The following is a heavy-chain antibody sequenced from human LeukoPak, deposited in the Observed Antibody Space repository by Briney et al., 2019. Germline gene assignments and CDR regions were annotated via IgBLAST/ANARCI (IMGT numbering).Heavy chain of an antibody. CDR2: IYYSGST. CDR3: ASLMVRGVITN. J-gene: IGHJ4*02. CDR1: GGSISSYY. Sequence: SETLSLTCTVSGGSISSYYWSWLRQPPGKGLEWIGYIYYSGSTNYNPSLKSRVTISVDTSKNQFSLKLSSVTAADTAVYYCASLMVRGVITNWGQGTLVTVSS. V-gene: IGHV4-59*01. D-gene: IGHD3-10*01.